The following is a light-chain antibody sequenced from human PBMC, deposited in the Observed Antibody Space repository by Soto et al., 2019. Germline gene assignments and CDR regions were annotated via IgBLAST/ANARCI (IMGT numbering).Light chain of an antibody. CDR2: GAS. Sequence: SPATLSVSPGERATLSCRASESVGSKVAWYQQKPGQAPRVLIYGASIRATGIPARFSGSGSGTVFTLTISSLQSEDFALYYYRHHDNLPLITFGQGTRLEIK. J-gene: IGKJ5*01. CDR1: ESVGSK. V-gene: IGKV3-15*01. CDR3: RHHDNLPLIT.